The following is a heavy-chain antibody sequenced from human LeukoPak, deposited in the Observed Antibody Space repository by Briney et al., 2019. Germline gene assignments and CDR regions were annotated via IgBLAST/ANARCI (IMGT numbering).Heavy chain of an antibody. D-gene: IGHD5-18*01. V-gene: IGHV3-66*01. Sequence: GGSLRLSCAASGFTVSSNYMSWVRQAPGKGLEWVSVIYSGGSTYYADSVKGRFTISRDNSKNTLYLQMNSLRAEDTAVYYCARAGGYSYGYGFDYWGQGTLVTVSS. CDR1: GFTVSSNY. J-gene: IGHJ4*02. CDR3: ARAGGYSYGYGFDY. CDR2: IYSGGST.